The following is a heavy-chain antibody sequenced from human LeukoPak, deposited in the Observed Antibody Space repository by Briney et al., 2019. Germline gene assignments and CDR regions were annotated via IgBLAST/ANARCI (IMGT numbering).Heavy chain of an antibody. D-gene: IGHD3-22*01. V-gene: IGHV3-23*01. J-gene: IGHJ4*02. Sequence: PGGSLRLSCAASGFTFSSYGMSWVRQAPGKGLEWVSAISGSGGSTYYADSVKGRFTISRDNSKNTLYLQMNSLRAEDTAVYYCARIPKRYYYDSSGYYYSYWGQGTLVTVPS. CDR1: GFTFSSYG. CDR2: ISGSGGST. CDR3: ARIPKRYYYDSSGYYYSY.